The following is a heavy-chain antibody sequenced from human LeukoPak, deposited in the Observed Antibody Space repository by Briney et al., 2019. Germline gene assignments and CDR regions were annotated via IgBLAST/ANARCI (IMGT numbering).Heavy chain of an antibody. CDR2: IYYSGNT. CDR1: GGSISSGDYY. CDR3: ARRMTTVVSTYWYFDL. V-gene: IGHV4-61*08. J-gene: IGHJ2*01. D-gene: IGHD4-23*01. Sequence: SETLSLTCTVSGGSISSGDYYWSWIRQPPGKGLEWIGYIYYSGNTNYNPSLKSRVTISVDTSKNQFSLKLSSVTAADTAVYYCARRMTTVVSTYWYFDLWGRGTLVTVSS.